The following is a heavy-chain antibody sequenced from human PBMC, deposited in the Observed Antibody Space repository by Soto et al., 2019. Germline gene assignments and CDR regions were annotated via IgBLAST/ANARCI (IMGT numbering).Heavy chain of an antibody. CDR2: IYSGGST. CDR3: ARVRGSPFDL. Sequence: EVQLVESGGGLVQPGGSLRLSCAASGFTVSSNYMSWVRQAPGKGLEWVSAIYSGGSTYYADSVQGRFTISRHNSKNTLYLQITSLRPEDTAVYYCARVRGSPFDLWGRGTLVTVSS. CDR1: GFTVSSNY. V-gene: IGHV3-53*04. D-gene: IGHD2-15*01. J-gene: IGHJ2*01.